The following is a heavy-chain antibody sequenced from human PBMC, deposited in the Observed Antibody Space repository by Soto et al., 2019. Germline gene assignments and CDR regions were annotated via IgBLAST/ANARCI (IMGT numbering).Heavy chain of an antibody. CDR2: ISYDGWTH. Sequence: QVQLVESGGGVVQPGRSLRLSCATSGFTFSASAMNWVRLAPGKGLEWVAVISYDGWTHSYSDSVKGRFTISRDNSKKALLLQMNSLRPDDTAMYYCVRASPHYDTNGSSMDYWGRGTLVTVSS. D-gene: IGHD3-22*01. V-gene: IGHV3-30*03. CDR3: VRASPHYDTNGSSMDY. J-gene: IGHJ4*02. CDR1: GFTFSASA.